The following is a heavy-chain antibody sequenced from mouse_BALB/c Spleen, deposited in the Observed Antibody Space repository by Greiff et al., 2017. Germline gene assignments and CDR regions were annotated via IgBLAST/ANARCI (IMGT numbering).Heavy chain of an antibody. Sequence: EVQRVESGGGLVQPGGSLKLSCAASGFTFSSYGVSWVRQTPDKRLELVATINSNGGSTYYPDSVKGRFTISRDNAKNTLYLQMSSLKSEDTAMYYCARDLRLYCDAMDYWGQGTSVTVSA. V-gene: IGHV5-6-3*01. D-gene: IGHD1-3*01. CDR1: GFTFSSYG. J-gene: IGHJ4*01. CDR2: INSNGGST. CDR3: ARDLRLYCDAMDY.